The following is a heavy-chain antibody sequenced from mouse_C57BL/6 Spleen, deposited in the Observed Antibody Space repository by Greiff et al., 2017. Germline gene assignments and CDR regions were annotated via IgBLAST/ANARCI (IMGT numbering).Heavy chain of an antibody. Sequence: DVKLVESEGGLVQPGSSMKLSCTASGFTFSDYYMAWVRQVPEKGLEWVANINYDGSSTYYLDSLKSRFIISRDNAKNILYLQMSSLKSEDTATYYCARAIYYDYDEYFDVWGTGTTVTVSS. CDR2: INYDGSST. CDR3: ARAIYYDYDEYFDV. J-gene: IGHJ1*03. V-gene: IGHV5-16*01. D-gene: IGHD2-4*01. CDR1: GFTFSDYY.